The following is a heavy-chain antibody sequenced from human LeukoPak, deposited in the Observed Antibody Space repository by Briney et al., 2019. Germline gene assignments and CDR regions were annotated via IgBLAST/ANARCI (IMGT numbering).Heavy chain of an antibody. CDR1: GGTFSSFT. CDR3: ARDRGDYFDY. CDR2: IIPDFGTT. V-gene: IGHV1-69*13. J-gene: IGHJ4*02. D-gene: IGHD3-10*01. Sequence: ASVKASCKASGGTFSSFTISWMRQAPGQGLEWMGGIIPDFGTTYNGQKFQGRLTVTADESTDTAYMNLRGLTSEDTAVYYCARDRGDYFDYWGQGTPVTVSS.